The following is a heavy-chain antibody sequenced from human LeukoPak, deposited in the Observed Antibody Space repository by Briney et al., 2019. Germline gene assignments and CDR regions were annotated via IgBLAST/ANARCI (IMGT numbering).Heavy chain of an antibody. D-gene: IGHD4-23*01. V-gene: IGHV3-11*01. CDR3: ARDPMYNGGSSGAFDF. Sequence: LSLTCTVSGGSISSYYWSWIRQAPGKGLEWISYISGSGATYYADSVRGRFTISRDNAQNSLWLQMNSLRAEDTAVYYCARDPMYNGGSSGAFDFWGQGTLVTVSS. CDR2: ISGSGAT. J-gene: IGHJ3*01. CDR1: GGSISSYY.